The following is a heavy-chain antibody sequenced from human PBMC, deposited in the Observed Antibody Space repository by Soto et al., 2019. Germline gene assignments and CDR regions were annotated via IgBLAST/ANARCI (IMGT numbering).Heavy chain of an antibody. CDR2: INPSGGST. V-gene: IGHV1-46*01. D-gene: IGHD6-19*01. J-gene: IGHJ4*02. Sequence: ASVKVSCKASGYTFTSYSMHWVRQAPGQGLEWMGIINPSGGSTTYAQKFQGRVTMTRDTSTSTVFMELSSLRSEDTAVYYCARARPRIPVAGTTPHYFDYWGQGTLVTVSS. CDR1: GYTFTSYS. CDR3: ARARPRIPVAGTTPHYFDY.